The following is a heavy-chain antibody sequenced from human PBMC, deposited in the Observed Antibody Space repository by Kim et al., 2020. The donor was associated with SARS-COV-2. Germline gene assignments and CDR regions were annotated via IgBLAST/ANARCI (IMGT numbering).Heavy chain of an antibody. CDR3: ARWSSSWRGMDV. V-gene: IGHV4-39*01. CDR2: IYYSGST. D-gene: IGHD6-13*01. J-gene: IGHJ6*02. CDR1: GGSISSSSYY. Sequence: SETLSLTCTVSGGSISSSSYYWGWIRQPPGKGLEWIGSIYYSGSTYYNPSLKSRVTISVDTSKNQFSLKLSSVTAADTAVYYCARWSSSWRGMDVWGQGTTVTVSS.